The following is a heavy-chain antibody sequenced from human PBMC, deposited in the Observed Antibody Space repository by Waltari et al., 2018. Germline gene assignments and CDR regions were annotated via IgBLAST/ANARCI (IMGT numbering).Heavy chain of an antibody. V-gene: IGHV3-23*01. CDR2: ISGSGGRT. Sequence: EVQLLESGGGLVQPGGSLRLSCAASGFTFSSYAMSWVRQAPGKGLEWVAAISGSGGRTYYADSVKGRFTISRDNSKNTLYLQMNSLRAEDTAVYYCAKDDRGYSYGEYYYYGMDVWGQGTTVTVSS. D-gene: IGHD5-18*01. CDR3: AKDDRGYSYGEYYYYGMDV. J-gene: IGHJ6*02. CDR1: GFTFSSYA.